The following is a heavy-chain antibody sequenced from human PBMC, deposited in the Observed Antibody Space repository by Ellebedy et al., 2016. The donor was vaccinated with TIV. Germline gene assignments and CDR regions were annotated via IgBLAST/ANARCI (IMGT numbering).Heavy chain of an antibody. J-gene: IGHJ4*02. CDR2: ISGSGGST. CDR3: ARETGGLDY. V-gene: IGHV3-23*01. Sequence: GGSLRLSXAASGFTFSGYAMRWVRQAPGKGLEWVSVISGSGGSTYYADSVKGPFTISRDNSKNTLYLQMNSLRAEDTAVYYCARETGGLDYWGQGTLVTVSS. CDR1: GFTFSGYA. D-gene: IGHD2-8*02.